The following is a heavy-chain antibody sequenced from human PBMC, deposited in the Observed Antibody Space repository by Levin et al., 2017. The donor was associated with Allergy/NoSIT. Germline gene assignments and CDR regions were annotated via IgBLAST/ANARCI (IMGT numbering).Heavy chain of an antibody. J-gene: IGHJ5*02. CDR2: ISSTGSRT. Sequence: GGSLRLSCAASGFTFSNYAVSWVRQAPGKGLEWVSGISSTGSRTSYADSVKGRFTISRDNSKETLYLQMNSLRAEDTAVYYCANGDAGEWFDVWGQGTLVTVSS. CDR1: GFTFSNYA. CDR3: ANGDAGEWFDV. V-gene: IGHV3-23*01. D-gene: IGHD3-10*01.